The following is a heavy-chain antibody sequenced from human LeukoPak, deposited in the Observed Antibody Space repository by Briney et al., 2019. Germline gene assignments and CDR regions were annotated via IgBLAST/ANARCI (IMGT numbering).Heavy chain of an antibody. Sequence: SETLSLTCAVYGGSFSGYYWSWIRQPPGKGLEWIGEINHSGSTNYNPSLKSRVTISVDTSKNQFSLKLSSVTAADTAVYYCASWAFGEFMVWGQGTLVTVSS. J-gene: IGHJ4*02. CDR2: INHSGST. CDR1: GGSFSGYY. V-gene: IGHV4-34*01. D-gene: IGHD3-10*01. CDR3: ASWAFGEFMV.